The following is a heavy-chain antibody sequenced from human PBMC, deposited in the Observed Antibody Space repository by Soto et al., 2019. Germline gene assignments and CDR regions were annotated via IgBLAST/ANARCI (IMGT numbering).Heavy chain of an antibody. CDR1: GGTFSNYA. CDR3: VTAPLTSIGPHPEAKYYYYGMDV. J-gene: IGHJ6*02. Sequence: AASVKVSCKASGGTFSNYALNWVRQAPGKGLEWMGGFDPEDGETIYAQKFQGRVTMTEDTSTDTACMELSSLRSEDTAVYYCVTAPLTSIGPHPEAKYYYYGMDVWGQGTTVTVSS. CDR2: FDPEDGET. V-gene: IGHV1-24*01.